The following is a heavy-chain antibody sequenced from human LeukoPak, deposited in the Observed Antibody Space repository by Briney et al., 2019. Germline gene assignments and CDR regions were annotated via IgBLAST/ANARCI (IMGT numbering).Heavy chain of an antibody. J-gene: IGHJ4*02. CDR2: IIPISGTA. Sequence: GASVKVSCKASGGTFSSHAIAWVRQAPGQGPEWMGGIIPISGTANYAQKFQGRVTITTDESTSTAYMELSSLTSDDTAVYYCARDRSIVGAREVWTERQPFDYWGQGTLVTVSS. D-gene: IGHD1-26*01. CDR1: GGTFSSHA. V-gene: IGHV1-69*05. CDR3: ARDRSIVGAREVWTERQPFDY.